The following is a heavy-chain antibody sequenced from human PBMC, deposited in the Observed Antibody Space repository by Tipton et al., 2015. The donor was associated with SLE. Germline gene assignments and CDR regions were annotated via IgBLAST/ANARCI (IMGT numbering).Heavy chain of an antibody. CDR2: IWYDGSNK. CDR3: ARYNGYDLDY. Sequence: SLRLSCTASGFTLTNTGMHWVRQAPGQGLEWVAFIWYDGSNKYYGDSVKGRFTISRDISENTLYLHIDNLRADDTAVYYCARYNGYDLDYWGQGTLVTVSP. J-gene: IGHJ4*02. D-gene: IGHD5-12*01. CDR1: GFTLTNTG. V-gene: IGHV3-33*01.